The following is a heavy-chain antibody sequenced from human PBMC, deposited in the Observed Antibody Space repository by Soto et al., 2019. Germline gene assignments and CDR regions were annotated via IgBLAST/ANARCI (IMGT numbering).Heavy chain of an antibody. CDR3: ARGYYYGSGRPTPGGMDV. V-gene: IGHV1-18*01. Sequence: ASVKVSCKASGYRFTSYGISWVRQAPGQGLEWMGWISANNGNTNYAQKLQGRVTMTTDTSTSTAYMELRSLRSDDTAVYYCARGYYYGSGRPTPGGMDVWGQGTTVTVSS. J-gene: IGHJ6*02. CDR2: ISANNGNT. D-gene: IGHD3-10*01. CDR1: GYRFTSYG.